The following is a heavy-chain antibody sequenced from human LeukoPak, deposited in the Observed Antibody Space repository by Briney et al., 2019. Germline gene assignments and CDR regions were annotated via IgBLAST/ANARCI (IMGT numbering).Heavy chain of an antibody. D-gene: IGHD2-2*01. CDR2: ISSSSSYI. CDR1: GFTFSSYS. V-gene: IGHV3-21*03. CDR3: ARGSRSSSPLNFDY. J-gene: IGHJ4*02. Sequence: PGGSLRLSCAASGFTFSSYSMNWVRQAPGKGLEWVSSISSSSSYIYCADSVKGRFTISRDNAKNSLYLQMNSLRAEDTAVYYCARGSRSSSPLNFDYWGQGTLVTVSS.